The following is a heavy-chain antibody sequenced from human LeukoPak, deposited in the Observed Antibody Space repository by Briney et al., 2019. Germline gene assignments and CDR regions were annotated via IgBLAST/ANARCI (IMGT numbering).Heavy chain of an antibody. CDR1: GFTFSSYW. Sequence: RVSLRLFCAGCGFTFSSYWMSWLRQAPGKGLEWVASIKQDKSQIHYVESVKGRFTISRDNAKSSLFLQMNNLRVEDTAVYYCARLRDDVTKFDSWGQGTLVTVSS. J-gene: IGHJ4*02. CDR3: ARLRDDVTKFDS. D-gene: IGHD2-8*01. V-gene: IGHV3-7*01. CDR2: IKQDKSQI.